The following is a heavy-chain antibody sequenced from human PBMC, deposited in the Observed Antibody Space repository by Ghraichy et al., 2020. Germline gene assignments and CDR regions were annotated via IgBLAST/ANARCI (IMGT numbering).Heavy chain of an antibody. Sequence: GGSLRLSCAASGFTFSSYGMHWVRQAPGKGLEWVAVIWYDGSNKYYADSVKGRFTISRDNSKNTLYLQMNSLRAEDTAVYYCARGPRYYYYGMDVWGQGTTVTVSS. CDR1: GFTFSSYG. V-gene: IGHV3-33*01. CDR3: ARGPRYYYYGMDV. J-gene: IGHJ6*02. CDR2: IWYDGSNK.